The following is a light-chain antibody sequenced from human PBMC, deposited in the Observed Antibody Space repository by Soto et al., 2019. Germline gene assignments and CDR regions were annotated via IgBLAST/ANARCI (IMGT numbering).Light chain of an antibody. CDR3: GTWDNSLSGWV. V-gene: IGLV1-51*01. CDR1: SSNIGNNY. CDR2: DNN. J-gene: IGLJ3*02. Sequence: QSVLTQPPSVSAAPGQKVTISCSGSSSNIGNNYVSWYQQLPGTAPKLLIYDNNQRPSGIPDRFSGSKSGTSATLGITGLQTGDEADYYCGTWDNSLSGWVFGGGTKLTVL.